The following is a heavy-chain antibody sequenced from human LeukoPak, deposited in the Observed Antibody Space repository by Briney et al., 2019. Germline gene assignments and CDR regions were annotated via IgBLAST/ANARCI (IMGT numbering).Heavy chain of an antibody. CDR2: IYTSGST. J-gene: IGHJ4*02. CDR1: GGSISSGNSY. V-gene: IGHV4-61*02. CDR3: ARGLGGSYFDY. D-gene: IGHD1-26*01. Sequence: SQTLSLTCTVSGGSISSGNSYWSWIRQPAGKGLEWIGRIYTSGSTNYNPSLKSRVTISVDTSKNQFSLKLSSVTAADTAVYYCARGLGGSYFDYWGQGTLVTVSS.